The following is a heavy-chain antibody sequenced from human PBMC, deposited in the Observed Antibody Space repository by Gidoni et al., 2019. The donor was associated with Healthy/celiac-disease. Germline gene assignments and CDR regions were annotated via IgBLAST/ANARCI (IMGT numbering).Heavy chain of an antibody. V-gene: IGHV3-23*01. CDR3: AKVRIPDILTGYSNYGMDV. D-gene: IGHD3-9*01. J-gene: IGHJ6*02. CDR1: GFTFSRYA. CDR2: ISGSGGST. Sequence: EVQLLESGGGLVQPGGSLRLSCAASGFTFSRYAMRWVRQAPGKGLEWVSAISGSGGSTYYADSVKGRFTISRDNSKNTLYLQMNSLRAEDTAVYYCAKVRIPDILTGYSNYGMDVWGQGTTVTVSS.